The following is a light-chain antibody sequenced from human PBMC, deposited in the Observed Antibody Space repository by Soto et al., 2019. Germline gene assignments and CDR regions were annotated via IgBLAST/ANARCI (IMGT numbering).Light chain of an antibody. CDR3: RQTYSTRWT. CDR1: QSILNY. J-gene: IGKJ1*01. CDR2: AAS. V-gene: IGKV1-39*01. Sequence: DIQMTQSPSSLSASVGDRVTITCRASQSILNYLKWFQQKPGKAPKLLSYAASTLQTGVPSRFSGSGSGTNFTLTISSLQPEDFATYYCRQTYSTRWTFGQGTKVEIK.